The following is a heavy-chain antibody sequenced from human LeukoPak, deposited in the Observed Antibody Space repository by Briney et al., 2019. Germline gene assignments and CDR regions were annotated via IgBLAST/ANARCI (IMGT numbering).Heavy chain of an antibody. Sequence: ASVKVSCKASGYIFTSYDINWVRQATGQGLEWMGWMNPKSGGTNYAQKFEARVTMNRDTSISTAYMELSRLRFDDTAVYYCARSPDILTGEKFDYWGQGTLVTVSS. V-gene: IGHV1-2*02. D-gene: IGHD3-9*01. CDR2: MNPKSGGT. CDR3: ARSPDILTGEKFDY. J-gene: IGHJ4*02. CDR1: GYIFTSYD.